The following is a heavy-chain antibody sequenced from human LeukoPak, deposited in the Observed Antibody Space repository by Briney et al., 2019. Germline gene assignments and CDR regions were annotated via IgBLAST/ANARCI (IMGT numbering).Heavy chain of an antibody. D-gene: IGHD3-10*01. CDR2: IIPIFGTA. Sequence: SVKVSCKASVGTFSSYAISWVRQAPGQGLEWMGGIIPIFGTANYAQKFQGRVTITADESTSTGYMELSSLRSEDTAVYYCARFFYYYGSGSYYNIDYFDYWGQGTLVTVSS. CDR1: VGTFSSYA. V-gene: IGHV1-69*13. J-gene: IGHJ4*02. CDR3: ARFFYYYGSGSYYNIDYFDY.